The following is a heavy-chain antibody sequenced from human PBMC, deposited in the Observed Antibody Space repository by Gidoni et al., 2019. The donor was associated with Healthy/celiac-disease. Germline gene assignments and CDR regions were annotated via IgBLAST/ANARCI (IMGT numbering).Heavy chain of an antibody. CDR3: AKPSGRLSGQRKVVSDYFDY. V-gene: IGHV3-23*01. Sequence: EVQLLESGGGLVQPGGSPRLSCAASGFTFRSYAISWVRQAPGKGLEWVSASSGSGGSTYYEDSVKGRFTISRDNSKNTLYLQMNSLRAEDTAVYYCAKPSGRLSGQRKVVSDYFDYWGQGTLVTVSS. J-gene: IGHJ4*02. CDR2: SSGSGGST. CDR1: GFTFRSYA. D-gene: IGHD6-19*01.